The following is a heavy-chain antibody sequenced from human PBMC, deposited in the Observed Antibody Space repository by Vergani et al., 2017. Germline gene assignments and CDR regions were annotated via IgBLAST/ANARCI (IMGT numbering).Heavy chain of an antibody. CDR3: ARDRGDDLYSSSWXIDY. J-gene: IGHJ4*02. Sequence: QVQLQQSGPGLVKPSQTLSLTCAISGDSVSSNSAAWNWIRQSPSRGLEWLGRTYYRSKWYNDYAVSVKSRITINPDTSKNQFSLQLNSVTPEDTAVYYCARDRGDDLYSSSWXIDYWGQGTLVTVSS. V-gene: IGHV6-1*01. CDR2: TYYRSKWYN. D-gene: IGHD6-13*01. CDR1: GDSVSSNSAA.